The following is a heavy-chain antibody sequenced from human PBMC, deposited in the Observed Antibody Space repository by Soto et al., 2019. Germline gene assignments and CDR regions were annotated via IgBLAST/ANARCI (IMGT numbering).Heavy chain of an antibody. CDR2: ISYDGSNK. Sequence: GGSLRLSCAASGFTFSSYAMHWVRQAPGKGLEWVAVISYDGSNKYYADSVKGRFTISRDNSKNTLYLQMNSLRAEDTAVYYCARSRRLLQGLVGWGQGTLVTVSS. CDR3: ARSRRLLQGLVG. J-gene: IGHJ4*02. V-gene: IGHV3-30-3*01. CDR1: GFTFSSYA. D-gene: IGHD2-21*02.